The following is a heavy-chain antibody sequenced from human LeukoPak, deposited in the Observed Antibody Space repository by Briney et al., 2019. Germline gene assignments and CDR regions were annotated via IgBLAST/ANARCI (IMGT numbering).Heavy chain of an antibody. V-gene: IGHV3-23*01. Sequence: GGSLRLSCAASGFTFSNYAMNWVRQAPGKGLEWVSAISGSGGSTYYADSVKGRFTISRDNSKNTLYLQMNSLRAEDTAVYYCAKHAGYSSSWYLDYWGQGTLVTVSS. D-gene: IGHD6-13*01. J-gene: IGHJ4*02. CDR3: AKHAGYSSSWYLDY. CDR2: ISGSGGST. CDR1: GFTFSNYA.